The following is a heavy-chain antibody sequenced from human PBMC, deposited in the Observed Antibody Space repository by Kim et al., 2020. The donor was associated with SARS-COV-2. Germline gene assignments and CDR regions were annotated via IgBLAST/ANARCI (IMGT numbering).Heavy chain of an antibody. J-gene: IGHJ6*03. Sequence: GGSLRLSCAASGFTFSSYSMNWVRQAPGKGLEWVSYISSSSTIYYADSVKGRFTISRDNAKNSLYLQMNSLRDEDTAVYYCARVYSTRYQLLIYMDVWGKGTTVTVSS. CDR3: ARVYSTRYQLLIYMDV. CDR1: GFTFSSYS. CDR2: ISSSSTI. V-gene: IGHV3-48*02. D-gene: IGHD2-2*01.